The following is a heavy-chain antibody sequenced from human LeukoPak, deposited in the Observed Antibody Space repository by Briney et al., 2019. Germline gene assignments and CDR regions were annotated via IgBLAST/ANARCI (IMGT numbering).Heavy chain of an antibody. CDR1: GYTFTSYD. V-gene: IGHV1-8*01. D-gene: IGHD2-2*02. Sequence: GASVKVSFKASGYTFTSYDINWVRQATGQGLEWMGWMNPNSGNTGYSQKFQGRVNITRNTSISTAYMELSSLRSEDTAVYYCARGAGYCSSTSCYTWFDPWGQGTLVTVSS. J-gene: IGHJ5*02. CDR2: MNPNSGNT. CDR3: ARGAGYCSSTSCYTWFDP.